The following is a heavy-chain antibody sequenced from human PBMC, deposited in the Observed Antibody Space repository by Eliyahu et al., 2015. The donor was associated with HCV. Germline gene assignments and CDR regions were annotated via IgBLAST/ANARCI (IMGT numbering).Heavy chain of an antibody. D-gene: IGHD6-13*01. CDR3: AREGGSSSWFENWFDP. Sequence: QVQLQESGPGLVXPSETLPLTXXVXGGSISRYXWXXIRQPPGKGLEXFGYIYYSGSTNYNPSLKSRVTISVDTSKNQFSLKLSSVTAADTAVYYCAREGGSSSWFENWFDPWGQGTLVTVSS. CDR2: IYYSGST. V-gene: IGHV4-59*01. J-gene: IGHJ5*02. CDR1: GGSISRYX.